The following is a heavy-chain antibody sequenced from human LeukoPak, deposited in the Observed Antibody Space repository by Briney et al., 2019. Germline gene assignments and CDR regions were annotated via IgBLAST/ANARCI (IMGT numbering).Heavy chain of an antibody. D-gene: IGHD3-10*01. Sequence: PSASVKVSCKASGYTSTGYYMHWVRQAPGQGLEWMGRINPNSGGTNYAQKLQVRVTMTRDTSISTAYMELSRLRSDDTAVYYCATFNYGSGSSLTYWGQGTLVTVSS. CDR2: INPNSGGT. J-gene: IGHJ4*02. CDR3: ATFNYGSGSSLTY. CDR1: GYTSTGYY. V-gene: IGHV1-2*06.